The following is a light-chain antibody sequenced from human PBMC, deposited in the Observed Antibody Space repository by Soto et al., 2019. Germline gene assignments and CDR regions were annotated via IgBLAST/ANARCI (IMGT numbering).Light chain of an antibody. J-gene: IGLJ2*01. CDR3: AVWDDSLRGRV. CDR1: NSNIGSNT. Sequence: QSALTQPPSASGTPGQRVTISCSGSNSNIGSNTVNWYHQFPGTAPRFLIYGDDLRPSGVPDRFSASKSGTSASLAISGLQAEDEADYYCAVWDDSLRGRVFGGGTKLTVL. V-gene: IGLV1-44*01. CDR2: GDD.